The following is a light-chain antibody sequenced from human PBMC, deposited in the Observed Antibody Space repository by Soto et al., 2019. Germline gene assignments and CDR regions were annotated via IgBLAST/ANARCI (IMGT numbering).Light chain of an antibody. Sequence: QSVLTQPPSASGTPGQRGTLSCSGSNSNIGGNSVNWYQQFPGAAPKLLISSNNQRPSGIPDRFSGSKSGTSASLAISGLQFDDEADYYCAAWDDSLSGHYAFGAGTKVTVL. CDR1: NSNIGGNS. V-gene: IGLV1-44*01. CDR3: AAWDDSLSGHYA. CDR2: SNN. J-gene: IGLJ1*01.